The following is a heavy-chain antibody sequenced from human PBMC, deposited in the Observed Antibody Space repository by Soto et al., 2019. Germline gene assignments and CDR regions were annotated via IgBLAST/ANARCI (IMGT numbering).Heavy chain of an antibody. Sequence: QITLKESGPTLVKPTQTLTLTCTFSGFSLSTSGVGVGWIRQPPGKALEWLALIYWDDDKRYSPSLKSRLTITKDTSKNQVVLTMTNMDPVDTATYYCAHGTDGLTTVTPGWFDPWGQGTLVTVSS. CDR3: AHGTDGLTTVTPGWFDP. D-gene: IGHD4-17*01. J-gene: IGHJ5*02. V-gene: IGHV2-5*02. CDR1: GFSLSTSGVG. CDR2: IYWDDDK.